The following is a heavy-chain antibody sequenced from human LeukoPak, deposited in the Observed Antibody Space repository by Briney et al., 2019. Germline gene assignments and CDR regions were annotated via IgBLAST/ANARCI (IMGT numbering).Heavy chain of an antibody. Sequence: ASVKVSCKASGYTFTSYGISWVRQAPGQGLEWMGWISAYNGNTNYAQKLQGRVTMTTDTSTSTAYMELRSLRSDDTAVYYCARGIVVEYYDFWSGPLEGYYMDVWGKGTTVTVSS. J-gene: IGHJ6*03. CDR3: ARGIVVEYYDFWSGPLEGYYMDV. D-gene: IGHD3-3*01. V-gene: IGHV1-18*01. CDR1: GYTFTSYG. CDR2: ISAYNGNT.